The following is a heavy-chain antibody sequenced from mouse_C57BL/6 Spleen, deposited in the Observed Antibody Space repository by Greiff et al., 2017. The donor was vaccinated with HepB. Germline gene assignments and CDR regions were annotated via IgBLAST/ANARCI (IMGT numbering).Heavy chain of an antibody. V-gene: IGHV1-64*01. J-gene: IGHJ4*01. CDR1: GYTFTSYW. Sequence: QVQLQQPGAELVKPGASVKLSCKASGYTFTSYWMHCVKQRPGQGLEWIGMIHPNSGSTNYNEKFKSKATLTVDKSSSTAYMQLSSLTSEDSAVYYCARSDFYAMDYWGQGTSVTVSS. CDR2: IHPNSGST. CDR3: ARSDFYAMDY.